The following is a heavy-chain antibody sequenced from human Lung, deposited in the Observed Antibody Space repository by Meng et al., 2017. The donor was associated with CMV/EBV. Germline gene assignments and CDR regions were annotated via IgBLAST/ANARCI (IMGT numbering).Heavy chain of an antibody. CDR3: VRGGWSPGY. V-gene: IGHV1-18*01. D-gene: IGHD6-19*01. CDR2: ISVNSGKT. J-gene: IGHJ4*02. Sequence: ASVKVSCKASGYTFTSYGISWVRQAPGQGLEWMGWISVNSGKTTYAQKVQGRINMTTDTSTSTAYMELRSLRSDDTAVYYCVRGGWSPGYWGQGTLVTVYS. CDR1: GYTFTSYG.